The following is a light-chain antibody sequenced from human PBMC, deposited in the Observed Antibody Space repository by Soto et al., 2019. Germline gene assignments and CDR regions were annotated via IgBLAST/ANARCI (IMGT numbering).Light chain of an antibody. CDR1: QSVDSSY. Sequence: DIVLTQSPGTLSLSPGERATLSCRARQSVDSSYLAWYQQKPGQAPRLLIYGASTRATGIPARFSGSGSGTEFTLTISSLQSEDFAVYYCQQYNNWPRTFGQGTKGDIK. V-gene: IGKV3-15*01. J-gene: IGKJ1*01. CDR2: GAS. CDR3: QQYNNWPRT.